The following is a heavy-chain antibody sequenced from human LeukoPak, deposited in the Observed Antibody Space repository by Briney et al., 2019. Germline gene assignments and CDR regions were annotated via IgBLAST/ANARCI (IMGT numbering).Heavy chain of an antibody. CDR1: GYPFTSYA. CDR2: INTNTGNP. CDR3: ARDLRGDAFDI. J-gene: IGHJ3*02. D-gene: IGHD5/OR15-5a*01. V-gene: IGHV7-4-1*02. Sequence: ASVKVSCKASGYPFTSYAMNWVRQAPGQGLELMGWINTNTGNPTYAQGFTGRFVFSLDTFVSTAYLQISSLKAEDTAVYYCARDLRGDAFDIWGQGTMVTVSS.